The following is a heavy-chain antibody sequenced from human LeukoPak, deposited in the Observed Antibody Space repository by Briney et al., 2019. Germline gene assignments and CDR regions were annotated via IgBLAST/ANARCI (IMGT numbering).Heavy chain of an antibody. Sequence: GGSLRLSCTASGFTFSFYEMNWLRQAPGKGLEWASYISSSGSIIHYADSVKGRFSISRDNAKNSLYLQMNSLRAEDTAVYYCARVSFVGYGSGTYTKYGLDVWGQGTTVTVSS. CDR1: GFTFSFYE. V-gene: IGHV3-48*03. CDR3: ARVSFVGYGSGTYTKYGLDV. D-gene: IGHD3-10*01. CDR2: ISSSGSII. J-gene: IGHJ6*02.